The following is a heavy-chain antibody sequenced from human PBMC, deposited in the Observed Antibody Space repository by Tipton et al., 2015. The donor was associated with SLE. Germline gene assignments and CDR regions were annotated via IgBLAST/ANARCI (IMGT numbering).Heavy chain of an antibody. CDR2: IYYSGST. CDR3: ASPMAGY. Sequence: TLSLTCAVYGGSFSGYYWSWIRQPPGKGLEWIGSIYYSGSTYYNPSLKSRVTISVDTSKNQFSLKLSSVTAADTAVYYCASPMAGYWGQGTLVTVSS. CDR1: GGSFSGYY. V-gene: IGHV4-34*01. J-gene: IGHJ4*02. D-gene: IGHD5-24*01.